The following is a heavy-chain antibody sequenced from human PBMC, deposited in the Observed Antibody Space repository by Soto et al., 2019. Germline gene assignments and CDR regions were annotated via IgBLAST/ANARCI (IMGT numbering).Heavy chain of an antibody. CDR3: ARAWVLGYCSGGSCPLGLDV. CDR1: GGSISSYY. Sequence: PSETLSLTCTVSGGSISSYYWSWIRQPPGKGLEWIGYIYYSGSTNYNPSLKSRVTISVDTSKNQFSLKLSSVTAADTAAYYCARAWVLGYCSGGSCPLGLDVWGQGTTVTVSS. D-gene: IGHD2-15*01. V-gene: IGHV4-59*01. J-gene: IGHJ6*02. CDR2: IYYSGST.